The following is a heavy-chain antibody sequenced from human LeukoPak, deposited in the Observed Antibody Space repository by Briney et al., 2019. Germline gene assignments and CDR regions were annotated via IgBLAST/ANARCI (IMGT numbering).Heavy chain of an antibody. Sequence: KPSETLSFTCPAPGGSISSYYWSWFRQPAGKGLEWFGRIYTSGSTNYNPSLKSRVTMSVDTSKNQFSLKLSSVTAADTAVYYCARIMREPQPRDAFDIWGQGTMVTVSS. CDR3: ARIMREPQPRDAFDI. CDR2: IYTSGST. D-gene: IGHD1-26*01. V-gene: IGHV4-4*07. CDR1: GGSISSYY. J-gene: IGHJ3*02.